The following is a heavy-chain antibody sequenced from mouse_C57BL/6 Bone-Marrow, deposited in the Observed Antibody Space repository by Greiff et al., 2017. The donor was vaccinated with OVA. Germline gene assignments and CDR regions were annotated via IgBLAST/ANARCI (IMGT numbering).Heavy chain of an antibody. V-gene: IGHV1-26*01. CDR1: GYTFTDYY. CDR2: INPNNGGT. J-gene: IGHJ1*03. D-gene: IGHD2-3*01. Sequence: VQLQQSGPELVKPGASVKISCKASGYTFTDYYMNWVKQSHGKSLEWIGDINPNNGGTSYNQKFKGKATLTVDKSSSTAYMELRSLTSEDSAVYYCALYDGYPLYWYFDVWGTGTTVTVSS. CDR3: ALYDGYPLYWYFDV.